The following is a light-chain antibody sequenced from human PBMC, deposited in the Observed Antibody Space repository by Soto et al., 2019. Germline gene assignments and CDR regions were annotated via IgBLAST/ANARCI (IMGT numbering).Light chain of an antibody. J-gene: IGKJ3*01. V-gene: IGKV1-39*01. CDR1: QAITNY. Sequence: IQMTQSPSSLSASVGDRVTITCRASQAITNYLTWYQQKPGKAPKLLIYAASTLRSGVPSRFSGSGSGADFTLTIVSLQPEDFATYYCQQIYTSPCTFGQGTKVDIK. CDR3: QQIYTSPCT. CDR2: AAS.